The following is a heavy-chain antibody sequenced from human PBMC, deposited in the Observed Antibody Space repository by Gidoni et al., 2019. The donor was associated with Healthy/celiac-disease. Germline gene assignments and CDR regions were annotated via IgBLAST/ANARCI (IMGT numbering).Heavy chain of an antibody. V-gene: IGHV3-23*01. Sequence: EAQLLESGGGLVQPGGSLRLSCAASGFTFSSYAMSWVRQAPGKGLEWVSAISGSGGSTDYADSVKGRFTISRDNSKNTLYLQMNSLRAEDTAVYYCAKEGGSGYDFLDYWGQGTLVTVSS. CDR3: AKEGGSGYDFLDY. D-gene: IGHD5-12*01. J-gene: IGHJ4*02. CDR1: GFTFSSYA. CDR2: ISGSGGST.